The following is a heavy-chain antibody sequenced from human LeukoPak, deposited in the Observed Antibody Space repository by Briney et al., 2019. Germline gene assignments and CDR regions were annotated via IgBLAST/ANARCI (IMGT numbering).Heavy chain of an antibody. J-gene: IGHJ4*02. Sequence: VASVKVSCKASGGTFSSYAISWVRQAPGQGLEWMGRIIPIFGTANYAQKFQGRVTITTDESTSTAYMELSSLRSEDTAVYYCADSSGYYSGYWGQGTLVTVSS. D-gene: IGHD3-22*01. CDR3: ADSSGYYSGY. V-gene: IGHV1-69*05. CDR2: IIPIFGTA. CDR1: GGTFSSYA.